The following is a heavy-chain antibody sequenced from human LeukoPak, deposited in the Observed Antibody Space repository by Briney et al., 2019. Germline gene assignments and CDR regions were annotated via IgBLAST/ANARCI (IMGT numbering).Heavy chain of an antibody. Sequence: PGGSLRLSCATSGFSFSSYAMSWVRQAPGKGLEWVSAMSSSDDGRYYAASVRGRFTISRDTSRSTLYLQMNSLRAEDAAVYYCARQIEVALLDYWGQGTLVTVSS. CDR3: ARQIEVALLDY. V-gene: IGHV3-23*01. CDR1: GFSFSSYA. D-gene: IGHD3-22*01. J-gene: IGHJ4*02. CDR2: MSSSDDGR.